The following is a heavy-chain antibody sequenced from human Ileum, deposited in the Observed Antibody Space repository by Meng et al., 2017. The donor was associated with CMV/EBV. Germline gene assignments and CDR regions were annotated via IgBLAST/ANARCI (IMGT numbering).Heavy chain of an antibody. D-gene: IGHD5-18*01. CDR1: GGSISSDC. CDR3: ARGHTVMVTPFDY. Sequence: SETLSLTCAVSGGSISSDCWSWIRQPPGKGLEWIGYIHYSGNTDYNPSLKSRVTISRDTSKNQFSLRLSSVTAADTAVYFCARGHTVMVTPFDYWGQGPLVTVSS. J-gene: IGHJ4*02. CDR2: IHYSGNT. V-gene: IGHV4-59*01.